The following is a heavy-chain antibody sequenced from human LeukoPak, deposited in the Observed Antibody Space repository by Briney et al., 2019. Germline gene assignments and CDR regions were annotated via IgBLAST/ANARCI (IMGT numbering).Heavy chain of an antibody. D-gene: IGHD5-24*01. J-gene: IGHJ4*02. CDR1: GFTFSSYG. CDR2: LRYDGSNK. CDR3: AKARTTTDGYDRKLGFDY. Sequence: PGGSLRLSCAASGFTFSSYGMHWVRQTPGKGLEWVAFLRYDGSNKYYGDSVKGRFTISRDNSKNTVYLQMNSLRPEDTAVYYCAKARTTTDGYDRKLGFDYWGQGTLVTVSS. V-gene: IGHV3-30*02.